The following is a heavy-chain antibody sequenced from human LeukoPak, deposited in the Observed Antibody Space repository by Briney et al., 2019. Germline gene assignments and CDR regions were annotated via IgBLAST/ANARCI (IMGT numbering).Heavy chain of an antibody. CDR3: ARGAAHDY. Sequence: PGGSLRLSCAASGFTFSSYAMLWVRQAPGKGLEWVAVISYDGSNKYYADSVKGRFTISRDNSKNTLYLQMNSLRAEDTAVYYCARGAAHDYWGQGILVTVSS. CDR2: ISYDGSNK. J-gene: IGHJ4*02. CDR1: GFTFSSYA. V-gene: IGHV3-30*04. D-gene: IGHD6-25*01.